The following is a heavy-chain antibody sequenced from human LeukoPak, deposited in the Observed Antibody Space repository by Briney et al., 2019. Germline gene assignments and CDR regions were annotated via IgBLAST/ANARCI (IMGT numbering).Heavy chain of an antibody. V-gene: IGHV4-59*08. CDR1: GGSISRHY. J-gene: IGHJ3*02. D-gene: IGHD3-9*01. CDR3: ARGPTFSAPNAFDI. CDR2: IYCSGST. Sequence: PSETLSLTCTVSGGSISRHYWSWIRQPPGKGLEWIGYIYCSGSTNYNPSLKSRVTISVDTSKNQFSLKLSSVTAADSAVYYCARGPTFSAPNAFDIWGQGTMVTVSS.